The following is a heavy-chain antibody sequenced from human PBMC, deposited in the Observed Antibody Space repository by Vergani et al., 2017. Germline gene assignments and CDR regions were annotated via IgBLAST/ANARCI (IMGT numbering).Heavy chain of an antibody. CDR2: VHVSGSI. Sequence: QMQLQESGPGLVKSSETMSPSCLVPGGPISNYYWNWIRQSPGKGLEWIAYVHVSGSINYSPSLKNRVTVSVDTSKSQFSLTLTSATAADTAVYYCASDTHSGQRADRWGQGILVTVTS. D-gene: IGHD6-19*01. V-gene: IGHV4-59*12. CDR1: GGPISNYY. J-gene: IGHJ5*02. CDR3: ASDTHSGQRADR.